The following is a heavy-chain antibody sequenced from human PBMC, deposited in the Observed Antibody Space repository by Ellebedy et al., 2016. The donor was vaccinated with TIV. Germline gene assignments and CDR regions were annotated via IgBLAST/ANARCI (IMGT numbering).Heavy chain of an antibody. CDR3: AKGRGGGSDSSAPRYYFDY. Sequence: PGGSLRLSCAASGFTFSSYAMSWVRQAPGKGLEWVYTISNTGSRTYYADSVEGRFIISRDNSKKTLYLQMNSLRAYDTAVYYCAKGRGGGSDSSAPRYYFDYWGLGTLVTVSS. CDR1: GFTFSSYA. CDR2: ISNTGSRT. V-gene: IGHV3-23*01. J-gene: IGHJ4*02. D-gene: IGHD3-22*01.